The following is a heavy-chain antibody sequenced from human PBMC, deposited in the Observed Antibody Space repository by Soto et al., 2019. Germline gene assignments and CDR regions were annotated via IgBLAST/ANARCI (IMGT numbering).Heavy chain of an antibody. CDR1: GGTFSSYA. D-gene: IGHD3-3*01. CDR3: ARVARFLALAVGENYYYGMDV. Sequence: GASVKVSCKASGGTFSSYAINWVRQAPGQGLEWMGGIIPIFGTANYAQKFQGRVTITADESTSTAYMELSSLRSEDTAVYYCARVARFLALAVGENYYYGMDVWGQGTTVTVSS. J-gene: IGHJ6*02. CDR2: IIPIFGTA. V-gene: IGHV1-69*13.